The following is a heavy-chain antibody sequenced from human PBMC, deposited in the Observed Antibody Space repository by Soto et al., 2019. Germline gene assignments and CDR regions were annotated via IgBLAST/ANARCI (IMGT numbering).Heavy chain of an antibody. CDR3: ARMYSSGSGYFDY. Sequence: SETLSLTCFVSGYSITSGGYYWSWIGHHPGKGLEWIGSFYSSGSIIYNPSLRSRVSISGDTSSNQFSMSLTSVTAADTARYYCARMYSSGSGYFDYWGQGTLVTVSS. V-gene: IGHV4-31*03. CDR1: GYSITSGGYY. CDR2: FYSSGSI. J-gene: IGHJ4*02. D-gene: IGHD6-19*01.